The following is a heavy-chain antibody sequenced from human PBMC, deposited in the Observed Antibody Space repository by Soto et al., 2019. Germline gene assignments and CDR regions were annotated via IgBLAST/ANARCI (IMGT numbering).Heavy chain of an antibody. CDR3: ARGGILPFGYDSNYYGMDV. CDR1: GGTFSSYA. CDR2: IIPIFGTA. D-gene: IGHD5-12*01. J-gene: IGHJ6*02. Sequence: GASVKVSCKASGGTFSSYAISWVRQAPGQGLEWMGGIIPIFGTANYAQKFQGRVTITADESTSTAYMELSSLRSEDTAVYYCARGGILPFGYDSNYYGMDVWGQGTTVTVSS. V-gene: IGHV1-69*13.